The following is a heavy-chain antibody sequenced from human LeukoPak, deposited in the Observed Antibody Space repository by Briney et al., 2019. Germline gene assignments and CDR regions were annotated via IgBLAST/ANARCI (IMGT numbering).Heavy chain of an antibody. D-gene: IGHD2/OR15-2a*01. J-gene: IGHJ6*02. CDR2: IYYSGST. CDR1: GGSISSSYYY. CDR3: ARDNSGGMDV. V-gene: IGHV4-61*01. Sequence: SETLSLTCTVSGGSISSSYYYWSWIRQPPGKGLEWIGYIYYSGSTNYNPSLKSRVTISVDTSKNQFSLKLSSVTAADTAVYYCARDNSGGMDVWGQGTTVTVSS.